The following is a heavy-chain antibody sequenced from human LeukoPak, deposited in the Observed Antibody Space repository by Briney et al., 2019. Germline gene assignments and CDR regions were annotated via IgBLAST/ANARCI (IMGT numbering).Heavy chain of an antibody. CDR2: ISSSSSYI. Sequence: GGSLRLSCAASGFTFSSYSMNWVRQAPGKGLEWVSSISSSSSYIYYADSVKGRFTISRDNAKNSLYLQMNSLRAEDTAVYYCARVSRSGSYLGYYYYMDVWGKGTTVTVSS. CDR1: GFTFSSYS. CDR3: ARVSRSGSYLGYYYYMDV. D-gene: IGHD1-26*01. V-gene: IGHV3-21*01. J-gene: IGHJ6*03.